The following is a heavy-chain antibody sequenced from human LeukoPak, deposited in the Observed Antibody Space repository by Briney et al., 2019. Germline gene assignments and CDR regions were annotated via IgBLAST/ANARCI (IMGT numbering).Heavy chain of an antibody. J-gene: IGHJ4*02. V-gene: IGHV4-31*03. CDR3: AGAPKWFGEFDY. D-gene: IGHD3-10*01. CDR2: IYYSGSA. Sequence: SETLSLTCTVSGGSISSGGYYWTWIRQHPGKGLEWIGYIYYSGSAYYNPSLQSRVAISVDTSENQFSLQLSSVTAADTAVYYCAGAPKWFGEFDYWGQGTLLTVSS. CDR1: GGSISSGGYY.